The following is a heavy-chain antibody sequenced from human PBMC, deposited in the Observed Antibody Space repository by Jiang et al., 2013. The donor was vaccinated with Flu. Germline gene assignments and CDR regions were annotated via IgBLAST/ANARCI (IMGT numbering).Heavy chain of an antibody. D-gene: IGHD3-3*01. CDR1: GGSISSGGYS. CDR3: ASSYYDFWSGYPEGLNAFDI. CDR2: IYHSGST. Sequence: GPGLVKPSQTLSLTCAVSGGSISSGGYSWSWIRQPPGKGLEWIGYIYHSGSTYYNPSLKSRVTISVDRSKNQFSLKLSSVTAADTAVYYCASSYYDFWSGYPEGLNAFDIWGQGTMVTVSS. V-gene: IGHV4-30-2*01. J-gene: IGHJ3*02.